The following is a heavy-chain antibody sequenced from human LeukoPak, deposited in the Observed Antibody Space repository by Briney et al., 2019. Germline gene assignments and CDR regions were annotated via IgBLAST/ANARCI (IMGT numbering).Heavy chain of an antibody. V-gene: IGHV1-69*04. CDR2: IIPILGIA. D-gene: IGHD3-9*01. CDR3: ADDHAQSKILTGYYPE. J-gene: IGHJ4*02. Sequence: ASVKVSCKASGGTFSSYAISWVRQAPGQGLEWMGRIIPILGIANYAQKFQGRVTITADKSTSTAYMELSSLRSEDTAVYYCADDHAQSKILTGYYPEWGQGTLVTVSP. CDR1: GGTFSSYA.